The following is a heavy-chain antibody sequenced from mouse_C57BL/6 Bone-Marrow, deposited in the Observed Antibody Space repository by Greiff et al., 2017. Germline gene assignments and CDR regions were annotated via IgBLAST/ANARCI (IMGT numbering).Heavy chain of an antibody. V-gene: IGHV1-82*01. D-gene: IGHD1-1*01. CDR1: GYAFSSSW. CDR3: ARSGGSVYFDY. J-gene: IGHJ2*01. Sequence: VQLVESGPELVKPGASVKISCKASGYAFSSSWMNWVKQRPGKGLEWIGRIYPGDGDTNYNGKFKGKATLTADKSSSTAYMQLSSLTSEYSAVYFCARSGGSVYFDYWGQGTTLTVSS. CDR2: IYPGDGDT.